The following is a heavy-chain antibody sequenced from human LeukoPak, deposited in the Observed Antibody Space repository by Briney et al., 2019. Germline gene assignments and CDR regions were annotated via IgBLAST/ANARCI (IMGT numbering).Heavy chain of an antibody. CDR1: GFTFSSYS. Sequence: GGSLRLSCAASGFTFSSYSMNWVRQAPGKGLEWVSYISSSSSTIYYADSVKGRFTISRDNAKNSLYLQMNSLRAEDTAVYYCARSDYYEQFDYWGQGTLVTVSS. J-gene: IGHJ4*02. CDR3: ARSDYYEQFDY. CDR2: ISSSSSTI. V-gene: IGHV3-48*04. D-gene: IGHD3-22*01.